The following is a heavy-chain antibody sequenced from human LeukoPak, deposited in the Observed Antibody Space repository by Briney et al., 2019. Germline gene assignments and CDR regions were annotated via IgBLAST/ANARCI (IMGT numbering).Heavy chain of an antibody. CDR3: AKGFSVAGSFH. Sequence: PGGSLRLSCAASGFTFSSYAMTWVRQAPGKGLERVSTISSSGGSTYYADSVKGRFTISRDNSKNTLYLQMNSLRAEDTAVYYCAKGFSVAGSFHWGQGTLVTVSS. J-gene: IGHJ4*02. D-gene: IGHD6-19*01. CDR1: GFTFSSYA. V-gene: IGHV3-23*01. CDR2: ISSSGGST.